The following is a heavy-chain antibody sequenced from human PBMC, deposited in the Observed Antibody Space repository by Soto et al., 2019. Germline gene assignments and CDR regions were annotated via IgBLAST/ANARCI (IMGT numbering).Heavy chain of an antibody. CDR3: ARGDSTVSSVFDY. D-gene: IGHD4-17*01. CDR2: IYQNGDT. J-gene: IGHJ4*02. Sequence: QVQLQESGPGLVKPSQTLSLTCTVSGGPFSSGGYYWSWIRQEPGKGLEWIGYIYQNGDTSYNPSLKSRVTISADTSKTQFSLKLSSVTAADTAVYYYARGDSTVSSVFDYWGQGMLVTVSS. CDR1: GGPFSSGGYY. V-gene: IGHV4-31*03.